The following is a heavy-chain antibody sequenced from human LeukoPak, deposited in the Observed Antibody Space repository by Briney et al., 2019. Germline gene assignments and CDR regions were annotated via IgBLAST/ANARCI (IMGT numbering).Heavy chain of an antibody. CDR1: GFTFSSYG. CDR2: ISYDGSNK. D-gene: IGHD6-19*01. CDR3: AKDGAIEWLVHYFDY. V-gene: IGHV3-30*18. J-gene: IGHJ4*02. Sequence: QAGGSLRLSCAASGFTFSSYGMHWVRQAPGKGLEWVAVISYDGSNKYYADSVKGRFTISRDNSKNTLYLQMNSLRAEDTAVYYCAKDGAIEWLVHYFDYWGQGTLVTVSS.